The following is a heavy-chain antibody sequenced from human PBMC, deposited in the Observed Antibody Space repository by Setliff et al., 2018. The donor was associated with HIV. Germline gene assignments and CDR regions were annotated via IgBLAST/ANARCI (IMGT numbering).Heavy chain of an antibody. CDR2: IFYSGST. J-gene: IGHJ4*02. CDR1: GGSISGYY. CDR3: ARQSDSSGYFPSWYFDY. Sequence: SETLSLTCTVSGGSISGYYRSWIRQPPGKGLEWIGYIFYSGSTNYNPSLKSRVTISVDTSKNQFSLKLSSVTAADTAVYYCARQSDSSGYFPSWYFDYWAQGTLVTVSS. D-gene: IGHD3-22*01. V-gene: IGHV4-59*08.